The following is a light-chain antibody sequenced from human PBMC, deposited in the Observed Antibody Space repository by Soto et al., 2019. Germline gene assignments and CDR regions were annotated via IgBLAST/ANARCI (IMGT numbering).Light chain of an antibody. CDR1: ETVRSN. CDR2: GAS. Sequence: VMTQSPDTLSVSPGERATLSCRASETVRSNLAWYQQKPGQAPRLLIYGASTRATNIPARFSGSGSGTEFTLTISSLQSEDFAVYYCQQYINWPPLTFGGGTKVDIK. V-gene: IGKV3-15*01. J-gene: IGKJ4*01. CDR3: QQYINWPPLT.